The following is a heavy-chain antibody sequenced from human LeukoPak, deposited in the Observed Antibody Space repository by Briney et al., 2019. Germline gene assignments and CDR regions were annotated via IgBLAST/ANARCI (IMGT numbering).Heavy chain of an antibody. CDR1: GFTFSNSR. Sequence: GGPLRLSCAASGFTFSNSRMLWPRQAPGKGLEWVVCIISKTDDGPTDYAAPVKRRLTISRDDSTNTLYLQINSLKTEDTDVYYCTTEPNDYDFWSGYRVWGQGTLVTVSS. D-gene: IGHD3-3*01. J-gene: IGHJ4*01. CDR3: TTEPNDYDFWSGYRV. V-gene: IGHV3-15*01. CDR2: IISKTDDGPT.